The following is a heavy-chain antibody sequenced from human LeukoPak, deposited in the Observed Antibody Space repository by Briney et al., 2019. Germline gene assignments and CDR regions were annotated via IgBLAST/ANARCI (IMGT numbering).Heavy chain of an antibody. Sequence: GASVKVSCKASGYTFTGYYMHWVRQAPGQGLEWMGWINPNSGGTNYAQKFQGRVTMTRDTSISTAYMELRSLRSDDTAVYYCARSPRGSGSYYNFDYWGQGTLVTVSS. D-gene: IGHD3-10*01. V-gene: IGHV1-2*02. CDR2: INPNSGGT. CDR3: ARSPRGSGSYYNFDY. J-gene: IGHJ4*02. CDR1: GYTFTGYY.